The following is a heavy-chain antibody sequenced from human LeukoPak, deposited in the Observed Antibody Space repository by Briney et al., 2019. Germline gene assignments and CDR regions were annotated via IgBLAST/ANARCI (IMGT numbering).Heavy chain of an antibody. D-gene: IGHD3-3*01. CDR3: ARDLAFGVTIPGY. Sequence: GGSLRLSCAASGFTFSGYWMHWVRQAPGKGLEWVAVISYDGSNKYYADSVKGRFTISRDNSKNTLYLQMNSLRAEDTAVYYCARDLAFGVTIPGYWGQGTLVTVSS. CDR2: ISYDGSNK. V-gene: IGHV3-30*03. CDR1: GFTFSGYW. J-gene: IGHJ4*02.